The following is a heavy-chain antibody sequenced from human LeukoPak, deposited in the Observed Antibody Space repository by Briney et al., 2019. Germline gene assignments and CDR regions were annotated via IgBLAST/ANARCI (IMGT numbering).Heavy chain of an antibody. CDR1: GDSISSTGYY. V-gene: IGHV4-39*01. CDR2: MYHSGST. J-gene: IGHJ5*02. D-gene: IGHD3-16*01. Sequence: SETLSLTCTVSGDSISSTGYYWGWIRQPPGKGLEWIASMYHSGSTYYNPSLKSRVTISVDTSKNQLSLKLSSVTAADTSIYYCARHEHSASLYGLSWFDPWGQGTLVTVSS. CDR3: ARHEHSASLYGLSWFDP.